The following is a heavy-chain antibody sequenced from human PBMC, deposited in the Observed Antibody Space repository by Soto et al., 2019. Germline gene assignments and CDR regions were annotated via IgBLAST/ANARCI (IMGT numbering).Heavy chain of an antibody. Sequence: SETLSLTCTVSGGSISSSSYYWGWIRQPPGKGLEWIGSIYYSGSTYYNPSLKSRVTISVDTSKNQFSLKLSSVTAADTAVYYCARRFDDYYGSGSYYLTRFNYYMDVWGKGTTVTVSS. CDR2: IYYSGST. CDR3: ARRFDDYYGSGSYYLTRFNYYMDV. V-gene: IGHV4-39*01. D-gene: IGHD3-10*01. J-gene: IGHJ6*03. CDR1: GGSISSSSYY.